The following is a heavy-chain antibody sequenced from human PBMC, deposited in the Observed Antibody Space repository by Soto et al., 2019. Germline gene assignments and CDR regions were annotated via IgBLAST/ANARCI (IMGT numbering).Heavy chain of an antibody. J-gene: IGHJ5*02. CDR1: GFTFTYAW. CDR2: IKSKTAGGTT. CDR3: ATDGGA. Sequence: VQLVESGGGLVKPGWSLTLSCAASGFTFTYAWMNWVRQAPGTGLEWVGRIKSKTAGGTTDYTAPVKGRFTISRDDSKNTLFLQMNSLKAEDTAVYYCATDGGAWGQGTLVTVSS. V-gene: IGHV3-15*07. D-gene: IGHD3-10*01.